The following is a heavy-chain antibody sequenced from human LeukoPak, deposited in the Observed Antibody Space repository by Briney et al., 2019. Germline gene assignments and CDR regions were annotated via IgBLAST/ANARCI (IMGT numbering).Heavy chain of an antibody. V-gene: IGHV4-59*01. CDR2: IFYSGGT. CDR3: AKDGAFWRH. Sequence: SETLSLTCTVSGGSISSSYGTWIRQPPGKGLEWIGYIFYSGGTNYNPSLKSRVTISVDTSRYQFSLKLSSVTAADTAVYYCAKDGAFWRHWGQGTLVTVSS. D-gene: IGHD4/OR15-4a*01. J-gene: IGHJ4*02. CDR1: GGSISSSY.